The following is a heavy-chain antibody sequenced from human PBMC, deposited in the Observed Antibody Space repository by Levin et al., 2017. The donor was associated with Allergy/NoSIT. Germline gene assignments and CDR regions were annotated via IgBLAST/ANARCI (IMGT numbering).Heavy chain of an antibody. V-gene: IGHV3-30-3*01. CDR3: ASSRSGSYNY. CDR2: ISYDGSNK. J-gene: IGHJ4*02. Sequence: GESLKISCAASGFTFSSYAMHWVRQAPGKGLEWVAVISYDGSNKYYADSVKGRFTISRDNSKNTLYLQMNSLRAEDTAVYYCASSRSGSYNYWGQGTLVTVSS. D-gene: IGHD1-26*01. CDR1: GFTFSSYA.